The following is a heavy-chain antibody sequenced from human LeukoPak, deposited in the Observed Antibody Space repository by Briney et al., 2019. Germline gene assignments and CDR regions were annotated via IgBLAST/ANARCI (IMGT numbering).Heavy chain of an antibody. D-gene: IGHD2-2*01. Sequence: SETLSLTCTVSGVSINDYYWSWIRQSPGKGLEWIGYIYNPSLKSRVTISIDTSKNQFSLRLTSVTAADTAVYCCARQGIEVLPAAPYFYYYGLDVWGQGTTVTV. V-gene: IGHV4-59*08. J-gene: IGHJ6*02. CDR3: ARQGIEVLPAAPYFYYYGLDV. CDR1: GVSINDYY.